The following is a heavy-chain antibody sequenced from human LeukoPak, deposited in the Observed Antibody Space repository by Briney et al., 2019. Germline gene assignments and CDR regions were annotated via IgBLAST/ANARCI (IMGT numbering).Heavy chain of an antibody. Sequence: GSLRLSCAASGFNFDDYTMHWVRQAPGRGLEWVSLFSMNGFSIFYADSVKGRFTISRDNSKNSLYLQMNSLKTEDTAVYYCARWGSSRRPYYYGMDVWGQGTTVTVSS. V-gene: IGHV3-43*01. J-gene: IGHJ6*02. CDR1: GFNFDDYT. CDR3: ARWGSSRRPYYYGMDV. CDR2: FSMNGFSI. D-gene: IGHD6-13*01.